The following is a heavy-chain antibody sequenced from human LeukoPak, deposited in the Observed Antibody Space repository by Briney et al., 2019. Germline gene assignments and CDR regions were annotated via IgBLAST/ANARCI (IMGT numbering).Heavy chain of an antibody. V-gene: IGHV4-39*01. Sequence: KPLGNPSLPRTVSWDSISRGNYYWGWIRPPPGKGLEWIGTIFFTGNTYYNPSLKNRVTISVDTSKNQFSLKLSSVTAADTAVYYCARRIPGFFFDYWGQGTLVTVSS. J-gene: IGHJ4*02. D-gene: IGHD2-21*01. CDR2: IFFTGNT. CDR3: ARRIPGFFFDY. CDR1: WDSISRGNYY.